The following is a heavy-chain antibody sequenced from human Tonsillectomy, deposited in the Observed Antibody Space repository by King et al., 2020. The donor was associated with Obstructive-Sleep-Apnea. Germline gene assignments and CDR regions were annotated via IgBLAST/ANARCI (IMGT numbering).Heavy chain of an antibody. Sequence: VQIQQWGAGLLKPSETLSLTCAVYGGSFSAYYWSWIRQPPGKGLEWIGEINHSGSTTYNPSLKSRVTISVDTSKNQFSLKLSSVTAADTAVYYCARGFYSGVSDYWGQGTLVTVSS. D-gene: IGHD2-21*01. J-gene: IGHJ4*02. CDR1: GGSFSAYY. CDR2: INHSGST. CDR3: ARGFYSGVSDY. V-gene: IGHV4-34*01.